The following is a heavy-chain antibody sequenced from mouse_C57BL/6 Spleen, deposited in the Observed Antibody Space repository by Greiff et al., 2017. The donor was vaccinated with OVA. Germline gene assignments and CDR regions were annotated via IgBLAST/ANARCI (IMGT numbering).Heavy chain of an antibody. J-gene: IGHJ3*01. V-gene: IGHV1-82*01. CDR3: ARTDPYGNYQAWFAY. CDR1: GYAFSSSW. CDR2: IYPGDGDT. D-gene: IGHD2-1*01. Sequence: QVQLKESGPELVKPGASVKISCKASGYAFSSSWMNWVKQRPGKGLEWIGRIYPGDGDTNYNGKFKGKATLTADKSSSTAYMQLSSLTSEDSAVYFCARTDPYGNYQAWFAYWGQGTLVTGSA.